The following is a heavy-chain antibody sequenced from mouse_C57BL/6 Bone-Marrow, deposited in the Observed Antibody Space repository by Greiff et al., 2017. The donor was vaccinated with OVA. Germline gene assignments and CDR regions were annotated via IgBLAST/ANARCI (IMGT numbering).Heavy chain of an antibody. V-gene: IGHV1-42*01. CDR1: GYSFTGYY. Sequence: VQLKQSGPELVKPGASVKISCKASGYSFTGYYMNWVKQSPEKSLEWIGEINPSTGGTTYNPKFKAKATLTVDKSSSTAYMQLKSLTSEDSAVYYCAIITTVAYWGQGTLVTVSA. CDR3: AIITTVAY. J-gene: IGHJ3*01. CDR2: INPSTGGT. D-gene: IGHD1-1*01.